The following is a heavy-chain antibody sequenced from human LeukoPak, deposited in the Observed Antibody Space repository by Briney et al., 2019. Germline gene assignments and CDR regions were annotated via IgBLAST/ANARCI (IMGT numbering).Heavy chain of an antibody. Sequence: QTGGSLRLSCTVSGFTVSSNSMSWVRQAPGKGLEWVSFIYSDNTHYSDSVKGRFTISRDNSENTLYLQMNSLRAEDTAVYYCAKVVGRYSNFDYYYYYMDVWGKGTTVTVSS. J-gene: IGHJ6*03. V-gene: IGHV3-66*03. CDR1: GFTVSSNS. CDR2: IYSDNT. CDR3: AKVVGRYSNFDYYYYYMDV. D-gene: IGHD4-11*01.